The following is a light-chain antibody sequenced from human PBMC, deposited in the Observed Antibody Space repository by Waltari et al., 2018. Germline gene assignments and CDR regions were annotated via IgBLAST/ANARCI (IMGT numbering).Light chain of an antibody. V-gene: IGKV3-20*01. CDR3: QQYDISPLT. CDR2: GAS. J-gene: IGKJ4*01. Sequence: EIVLTQSPGTLSFSPGERATLSCRASQTVRTTYLAWYQQKPGQAPTLLSYGASSRATGIPDRFSGSGSGTDFSLTISSLEPEDFAVYYCQQYDISPLTFGGGTKVEIK. CDR1: QTVRTTY.